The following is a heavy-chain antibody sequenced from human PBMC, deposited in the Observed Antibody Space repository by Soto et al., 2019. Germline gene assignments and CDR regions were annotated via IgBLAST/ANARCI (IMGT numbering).Heavy chain of an antibody. J-gene: IGHJ4*02. CDR1: GYTFTGYY. V-gene: IGHV1-2*02. Sequence: GASVKVSCKASGYTFTGYYMHWVRQAPGQGLEWMGWINPNSGGTNYAQKFQGRVTMTRDTSISTAYMELSRLRSDDTAVYYCARAGRRITIFGAHQKFDYWGQGTLVTASS. CDR2: INPNSGGT. D-gene: IGHD3-3*01. CDR3: ARAGRRITIFGAHQKFDY.